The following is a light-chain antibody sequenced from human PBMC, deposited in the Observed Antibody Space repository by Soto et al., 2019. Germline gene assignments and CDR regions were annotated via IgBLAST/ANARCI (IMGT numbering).Light chain of an antibody. J-gene: IGKJ3*01. Sequence: DIQMTQSPSSLSASVGDRVTITCRASQSISSYLNWYQQKPGKVPKLLIYVASSLQSGVPSRFSGSGSGTDFTLTISSLHPEDFATYYCQQSYSTPIAFGPGTKVDI. CDR2: VAS. V-gene: IGKV1-39*01. CDR3: QQSYSTPIA. CDR1: QSISSY.